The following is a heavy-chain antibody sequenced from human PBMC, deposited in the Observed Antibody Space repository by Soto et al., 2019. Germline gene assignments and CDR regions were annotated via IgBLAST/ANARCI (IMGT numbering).Heavy chain of an antibody. Sequence: GGSLRLSCAASGFTFSSYAMSWVRQAPGKGLEWVSGITGSGVMTYYGDSVRGRFTISRDNAKKSLYLQMNSLRAEDTAVYYCARQGSRAFDIWGQGTMVTVSS. CDR1: GFTFSSYA. CDR3: ARQGSRAFDI. CDR2: ITGSGVMT. D-gene: IGHD2-15*01. J-gene: IGHJ3*02. V-gene: IGHV3-23*01.